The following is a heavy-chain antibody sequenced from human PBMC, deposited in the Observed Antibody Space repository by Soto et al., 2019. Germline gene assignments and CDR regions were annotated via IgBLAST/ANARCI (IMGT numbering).Heavy chain of an antibody. D-gene: IGHD4-4*01. J-gene: IGHJ6*02. CDR1: GYSFTSYW. V-gene: IGHV5-51*01. Sequence: GESLKISCKGSGYSFTSYWIGWVRQMPGKGLEWMGIIYPGDSDTRYGPSFQGQVTISADKSISTAYLQWSSLKASDTAMYYCARLEDTVXTQGYLRGAYYYYGMDVWGQGTTVTVSS. CDR3: ARLEDTVXTQGYLRGAYYYYGMDV. CDR2: IYPGDSDT.